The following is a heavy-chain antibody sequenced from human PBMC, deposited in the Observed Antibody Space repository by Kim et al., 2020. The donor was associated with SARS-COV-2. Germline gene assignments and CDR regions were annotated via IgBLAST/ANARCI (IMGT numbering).Heavy chain of an antibody. V-gene: IGHV1-3*01. J-gene: IGHJ4*02. Sequence: ASVKVSCEASGYIFRNYAMHWVRQAPGQGLEWMGWINPGNGNTKYSQKFQGRVTITRDASASTAYMELSSLRSEDTAVYYCASDQSTEVAGFFDYWGQGTLVTVSS. CDR2: INPGNGNT. CDR1: GYIFRNYA. CDR3: ASDQSTEVAGFFDY. D-gene: IGHD6-19*01.